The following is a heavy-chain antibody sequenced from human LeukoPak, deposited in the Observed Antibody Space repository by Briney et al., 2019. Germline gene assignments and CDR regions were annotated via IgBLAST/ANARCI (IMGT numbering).Heavy chain of an antibody. CDR2: FYYSGST. Sequence: SETLSLTCTVSGGSISRSSHYWGWIRQPPGKGLEWIGSFYYSGSTYYNPSLKRRVTISVDTSKNQFSLKLSSVTAADTAVYYCARHEGSASYYYYWGQGAAVSVSS. D-gene: IGHD2-2*01. J-gene: IGHJ4*02. CDR1: GGSISRSSHY. CDR3: ARHEGSASYYYY. V-gene: IGHV4-39*01.